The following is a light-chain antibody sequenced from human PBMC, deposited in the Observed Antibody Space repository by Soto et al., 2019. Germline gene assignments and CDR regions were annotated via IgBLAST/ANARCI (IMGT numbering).Light chain of an antibody. V-gene: IGLV4-69*01. CDR1: SDHSNYI. J-gene: IGLJ3*02. Sequence: QLVLTQSPSASASLGASVKLTCTLSSDHSNYIIAWHQQPPEKGPRYLMKVNSDGSYTKGNGIPDRFSGSSSGAERYLTISSLQSEDEAVYYCQTWGTGIRVFGGGTKLTVL. CDR3: QTWGTGIRV. CDR2: VNSDGSY.